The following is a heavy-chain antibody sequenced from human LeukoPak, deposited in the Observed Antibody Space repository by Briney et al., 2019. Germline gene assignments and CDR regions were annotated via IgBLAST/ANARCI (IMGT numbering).Heavy chain of an antibody. CDR2: ISYDGRNQ. V-gene: IGHV3-30*04. D-gene: IGHD2-15*01. J-gene: IGHJ6*03. CDR3: ARVGRDIVVVEAADYYYYYMDV. CDR1: GFTFSSYA. Sequence: GGSLRLSCAASGFTFSSYALHWVRQAPGKGPEWVAVISYDGRNQYYADSVQGRFTISRDNSKNTLHLQMTSLRVEDTSVYYCARVGRDIVVVEAADYYYYYMDVWGKGTTVTVSS.